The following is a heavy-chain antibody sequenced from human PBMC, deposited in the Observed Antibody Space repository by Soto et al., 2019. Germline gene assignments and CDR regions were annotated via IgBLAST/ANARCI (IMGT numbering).Heavy chain of an antibody. D-gene: IGHD2-2*02. V-gene: IGHV1-8*01. CDR3: ARGGKYCSSTSCYSAFDI. J-gene: IGHJ3*02. CDR2: MNPNSGNT. Sequence: QVPLVQSGAEVKKPGASVKVSCKASGYTFTSYDINWVRQATGQGLEWMGWMNPNSGNTGYAQKFQGRVTMTRNTSISTAYMELSSLRSEDTAVYYCARGGKYCSSTSCYSAFDIWGQGTMVTVSS. CDR1: GYTFTSYD.